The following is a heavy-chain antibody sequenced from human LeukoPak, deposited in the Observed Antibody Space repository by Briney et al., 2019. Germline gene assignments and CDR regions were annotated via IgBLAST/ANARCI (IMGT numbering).Heavy chain of an antibody. J-gene: IGHJ4*02. CDR1: GFTLSTNA. D-gene: IGHD5-18*01. CDR2: ISGSGGNT. V-gene: IGHV3-23*01. Sequence: PGGSLRLSCLTSGFTLSTNAMSWVRQAPGKGLEWVSLISGSGGNTYYADSVKGRFTISRDNSKNTLYLQMNSLRAEDTAVYYCAKRIQVWLYFDYWGQGTLVTVSS. CDR3: AKRIQVWLYFDY.